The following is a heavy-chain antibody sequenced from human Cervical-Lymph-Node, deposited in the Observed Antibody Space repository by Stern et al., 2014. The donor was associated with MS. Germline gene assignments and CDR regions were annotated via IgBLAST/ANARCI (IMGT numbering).Heavy chain of an antibody. CDR2: IYTSGST. V-gene: IGHV4-61*02. CDR1: GGSISSGSYY. Sequence: QVQLQESGPGLVKPSQTLSLTCTVSGGSISSGSYYWSWIRQPAGKGLEWIGRIYTSGSTNYNPSLKSRVTISVDTSQNQFSLKLSSVTAADTAVYYCARERGATGYWGQGTLVTVSS. J-gene: IGHJ4*02. D-gene: IGHD1-26*01. CDR3: ARERGATGY.